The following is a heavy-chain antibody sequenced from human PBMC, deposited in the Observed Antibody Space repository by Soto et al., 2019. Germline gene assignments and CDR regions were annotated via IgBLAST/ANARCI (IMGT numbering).Heavy chain of an antibody. D-gene: IGHD1-26*01. CDR3: ASMIVGDTNERLAALDI. CDR1: GGSISSSSYY. V-gene: IGHV4-39*02. Sequence: SETLSLTCTVSGGSISSSSYYWGWIRQPPGKGLEWIGSIYYSGSTYYNPSLKSRVTISVDTSKNHFSLKLSSVTAADTAVYYCASMIVGDTNERLAALDIWGQATMVTVS. J-gene: IGHJ3*02. CDR2: IYYSGST.